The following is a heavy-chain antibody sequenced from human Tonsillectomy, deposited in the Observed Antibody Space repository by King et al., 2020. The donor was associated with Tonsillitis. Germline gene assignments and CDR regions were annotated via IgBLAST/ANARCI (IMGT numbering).Heavy chain of an antibody. Sequence: VQLVESGGGSAQPGGSLRLSCAASGFTFSNYWMHWARQAPGKGLEWVSRINPDGSYTNYVDSVKGRFTISRDNAKKTLYMQMNSLRSEDTALYYCVGEGFGELWGQGTLVTVSS. CDR1: GFTFSNYW. CDR3: VGEGFGEL. V-gene: IGHV3-74*01. D-gene: IGHD3-10*01. CDR2: INPDGSYT. J-gene: IGHJ4*02.